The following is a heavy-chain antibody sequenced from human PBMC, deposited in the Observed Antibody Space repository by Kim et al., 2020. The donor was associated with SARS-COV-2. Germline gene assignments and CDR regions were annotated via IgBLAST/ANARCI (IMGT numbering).Heavy chain of an antibody. CDR3: ARDRGSGAPLGFDY. CDR1: GGTFSSYA. J-gene: IGHJ4*02. Sequence: SVKVSCKASGGTFSSYAISWVRQAPGQGLEWMGGIIPIFGTANYAQKFQGRVTITADESTSTAYMELSSLRSEDTAVYYCARDRGSGAPLGFDYWGQGTLVTVSS. D-gene: IGHD3-16*01. V-gene: IGHV1-69*13. CDR2: IIPIFGTA.